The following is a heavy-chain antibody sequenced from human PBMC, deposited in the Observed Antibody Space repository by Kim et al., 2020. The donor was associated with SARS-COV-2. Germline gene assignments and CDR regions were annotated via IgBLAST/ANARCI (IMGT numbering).Heavy chain of an antibody. CDR2: ISSSSSYI. V-gene: IGHV3-21*01. J-gene: IGHJ6*02. CDR1: GFTFSSYS. D-gene: IGHD5-18*01. CDR3: WVSECGYDRYYYYYGMDV. Sequence: GGSLRLSCAASGFTFSSYSMNWVRQAPGKGLEWVSSISSSSSYIYYADSVKGRFTISRVNAKNSLYLQMNSLRAEDTAVYYYWVSECGYDRYYYYYGMDVWGQGTTVTVSS.